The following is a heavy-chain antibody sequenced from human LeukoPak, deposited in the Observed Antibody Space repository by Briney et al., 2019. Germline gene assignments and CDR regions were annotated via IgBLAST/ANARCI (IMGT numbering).Heavy chain of an antibody. Sequence: SETLSLTCTVSGDSISSRSYYWGWIRQPPGKGLEWIGSIYYSEGTYYNPSLKSRVTISIDTSKNQFSLKLSSVTAADTAVYYCARDEVEGIDYWGQGTLVTVSS. J-gene: IGHJ4*02. CDR3: ARDEVEGIDY. V-gene: IGHV4-39*07. D-gene: IGHD5-24*01. CDR1: GDSISSRSYY. CDR2: IYYSEGT.